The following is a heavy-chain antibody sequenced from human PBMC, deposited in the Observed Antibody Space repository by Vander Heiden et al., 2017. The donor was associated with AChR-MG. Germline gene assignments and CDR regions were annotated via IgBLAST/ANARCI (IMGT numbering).Heavy chain of an antibody. J-gene: IGHJ6*02. D-gene: IGHD5-12*01. V-gene: IGHV4-34*01. CDR1: GGSFSGYY. CDR3: ARGYSGYDYYYYYYYGMDV. Sequence: QVQLQQWGAGLLKPSETLSLTCAVYGGSFSGYYWSWLRQTPGKGLEWSGEINHSGSTNYNPSLKRRVTIAVDTSKNQFSLKLSSVTAADTAVYYCARGYSGYDYYYYYYYGMDVWGQGTTVTVSS. CDR2: INHSGST.